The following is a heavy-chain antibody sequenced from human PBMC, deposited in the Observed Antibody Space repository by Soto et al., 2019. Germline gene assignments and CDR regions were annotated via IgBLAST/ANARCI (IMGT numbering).Heavy chain of an antibody. CDR3: ASRYSSGPLSIDV. CDR2: IDPSDSYT. CDR1: GYSFTSYW. D-gene: IGHD6-19*01. J-gene: IGHJ6*02. Sequence: PGESLKIYCKGAGYSFTSYWISWVRQMPGKGLEWMGRIDPSDSYTNYSPSFQGHVTISADKSISTAYLQWSSLKASDTAMYYCASRYSSGPLSIDVWGQGTTFTAPS. V-gene: IGHV5-10-1*01.